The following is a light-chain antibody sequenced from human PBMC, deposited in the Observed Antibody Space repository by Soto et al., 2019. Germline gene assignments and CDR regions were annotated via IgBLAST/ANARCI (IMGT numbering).Light chain of an antibody. Sequence: DIVMTQIPLSLSVTPGRAASISCKSSQTARHSDGRTYLYWYRQKPGQPPHLLIYEVSNRFSGVPERFSGSGSGTDFTLNISRMEADDVGVYYCMQNIDLPPTFGQGTKLEIK. CDR2: EVS. V-gene: IGKV2D-29*01. CDR1: QTARHSDGRTY. CDR3: MQNIDLPPT. J-gene: IGKJ2*01.